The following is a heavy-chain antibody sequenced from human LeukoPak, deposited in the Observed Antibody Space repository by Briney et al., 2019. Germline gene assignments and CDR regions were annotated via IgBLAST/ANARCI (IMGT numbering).Heavy chain of an antibody. CDR2: TRNKANSYTT. CDR1: GFTFSDHY. CDR3: ARGSDYYDSSPFDI. D-gene: IGHD3-22*01. V-gene: IGHV3-72*01. Sequence: GGSLRLSCAASGFTFSDHYTDWVRQAPGKGLEWVGRTRNKANSYTTEYAASVKGRFTISRDDSKNLLYLQMNSLKTEDTAVYYCARGSDYYDSSPFDIWGQGTMVTVSS. J-gene: IGHJ3*02.